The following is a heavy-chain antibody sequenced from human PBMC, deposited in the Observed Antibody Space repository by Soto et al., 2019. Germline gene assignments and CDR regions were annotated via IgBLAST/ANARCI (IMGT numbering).Heavy chain of an antibody. D-gene: IGHD1-7*01. CDR1: GGSISSGNYY. Sequence: QVQLQESGPGLVKPSQTLSLTCTVSGGSISSGNYYWSWIRQPPGKGLEWIGFISYSGSTYYSASLHSRVTMSVDTSKNQFSLNLSFVTAADTAVYYCATMGTPATGLYYFDYWGQGTLVTVSS. J-gene: IGHJ4*02. CDR3: ATMGTPATGLYYFDY. V-gene: IGHV4-30-4*01. CDR2: ISYSGST.